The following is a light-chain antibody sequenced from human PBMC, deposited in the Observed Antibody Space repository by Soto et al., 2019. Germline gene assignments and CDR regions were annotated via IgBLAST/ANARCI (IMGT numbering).Light chain of an antibody. V-gene: IGKV3-11*01. CDR2: DAS. J-gene: IGKJ1*01. CDR1: QRISIF. Sequence: EIVLTQSPATLSLSPGERATLSCRASQRISIFLAWYQQKPGQPPRLVIYDASKRATGIPARFSGSGSGTDFTLTINSLEPEDFAVYYCQQRTDWWTFGQGTKVDIK. CDR3: QQRTDWWT.